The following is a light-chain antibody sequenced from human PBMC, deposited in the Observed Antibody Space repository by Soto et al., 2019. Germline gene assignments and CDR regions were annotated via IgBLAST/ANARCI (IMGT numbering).Light chain of an antibody. CDR3: QQYNNRWT. Sequence: DIQMTQSPSTLSAPVGDRVTITCRASQSISVWLAWFQQKPGNAPKLLIYKAATLQSGVPSRFSGSGSGTGFSLTISSLQPADSATYFFQQYNNRWTFGQGTKVEI. CDR1: QSISVW. J-gene: IGKJ1*01. V-gene: IGKV1-5*03. CDR2: KAA.